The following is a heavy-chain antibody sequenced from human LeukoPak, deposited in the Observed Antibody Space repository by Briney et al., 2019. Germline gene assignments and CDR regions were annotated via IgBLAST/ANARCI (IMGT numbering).Heavy chain of an antibody. CDR3: STETAGNY. D-gene: IGHD3-10*01. CDR1: GHTLRDLS. Sequence: ASVTVSCKAFGHTLRDLSIHWVRQAPGKGLEWMGGYDPEDDERIYSEKFLGRVTLTEDTSTDAAYMELTSLRSDDTAVYYCSTETAGNYWGQGTLVTVSS. CDR2: YDPEDDER. V-gene: IGHV1-24*01. J-gene: IGHJ4*02.